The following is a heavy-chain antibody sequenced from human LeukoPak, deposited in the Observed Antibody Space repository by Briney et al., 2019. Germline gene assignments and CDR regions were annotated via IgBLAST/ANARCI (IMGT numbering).Heavy chain of an antibody. CDR3: ARAPPIIAVAGSAFDI. CDR2: IYYSGST. CDR1: GGSVSGYY. V-gene: IGHV4-34*09. Sequence: SETLSLTCAVYGGSVSGYYWRWVRQPPGKGMEGIGYIYYSGSTYYRPSLKIRVIISVHTSKQQFSLKLSSLTAADTAVYYCARAPPIIAVAGSAFDIWGQGTVVTVSS. J-gene: IGHJ3*02. D-gene: IGHD6-19*01.